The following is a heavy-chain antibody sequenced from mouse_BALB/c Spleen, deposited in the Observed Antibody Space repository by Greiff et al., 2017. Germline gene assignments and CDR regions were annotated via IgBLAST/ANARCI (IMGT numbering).Heavy chain of an antibody. CDR2: IDPSDSYT. J-gene: IGHJ3*01. D-gene: IGHD1-1*01. V-gene: IGHV1-69*02. Sequence: QVQLQQPGAELVKPGASVKLSCKASGYTFTSYWMHWVKQRPGQGLEWIGEIDPSDSYTNYNQKFKGKATLTADKSSSTAYMQLSSLTSVDSAVYFCAREDYGSSYGFAYWGQGTLVTVSA. CDR1: GYTFTSYW. CDR3: AREDYGSSYGFAY.